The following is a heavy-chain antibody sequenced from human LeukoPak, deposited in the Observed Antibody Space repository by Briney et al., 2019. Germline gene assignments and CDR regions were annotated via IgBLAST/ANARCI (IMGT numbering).Heavy chain of an antibody. J-gene: IGHJ3*02. CDR1: GYAFTSYG. V-gene: IGHV1-18*01. CDR2: ISAYNGNT. Sequence: ASVKVSCKASGYAFTSYGISWVRQAPGQGLEWMGWISAYNGNTNYAQKLQGRVTMTTDTSTSTAYMELRSLRSDDTAVYYCARLTATYYDFWSGYPTLDAFDIWGQGTMVTVSS. CDR3: ARLTATYYDFWSGYPTLDAFDI. D-gene: IGHD3-3*01.